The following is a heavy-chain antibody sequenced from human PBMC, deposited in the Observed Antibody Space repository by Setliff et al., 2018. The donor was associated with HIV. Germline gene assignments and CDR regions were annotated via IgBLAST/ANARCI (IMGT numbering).Heavy chain of an antibody. Sequence: SETLSLTCAVYGGSFSGYYWSWIRQPPGKGLEWIGEINHSGSTNYNPSLKSRVTISVDTSKNQFSLKLSSVTAADTAVYYCARRDTAMPYYFDYWGQGTLVT. J-gene: IGHJ4*02. V-gene: IGHV4-34*01. D-gene: IGHD5-18*01. CDR3: ARRDTAMPYYFDY. CDR2: INHSGST. CDR1: GGSFSGYY.